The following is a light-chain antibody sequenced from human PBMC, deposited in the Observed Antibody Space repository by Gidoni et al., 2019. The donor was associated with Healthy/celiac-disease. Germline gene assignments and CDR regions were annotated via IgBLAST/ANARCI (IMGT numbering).Light chain of an antibody. CDR2: AAS. V-gene: IGKV1-27*01. Sequence: DIHMTQSPSSLSASVGDRVTITCRASQGISNYLAWYQQKPGKVPKLLIYAASTLQSGVPSRFSGSGSGTDFTLTISSLQPEDVATYYCQKYNSALALTFXGXTKVEIK. CDR1: QGISNY. J-gene: IGKJ4*01. CDR3: QKYNSALALT.